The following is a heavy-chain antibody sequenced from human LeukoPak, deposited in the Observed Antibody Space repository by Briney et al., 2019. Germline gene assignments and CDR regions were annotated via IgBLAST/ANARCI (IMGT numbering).Heavy chain of an antibody. J-gene: IGHJ6*03. CDR2: INHSGST. Sequence: PSETLPLTCAVYGGSFSGYYWSWIRQPPGKGLEWIGEINHSGSTNYNPSLKSRVTISVDTSKNQFSLKLSSVTAADTAVYYCARVRYSSSWYSYYMDVWGKGTTVTVSS. V-gene: IGHV4-34*01. CDR3: ARVRYSSSWYSYYMDV. D-gene: IGHD6-13*01. CDR1: GGSFSGYY.